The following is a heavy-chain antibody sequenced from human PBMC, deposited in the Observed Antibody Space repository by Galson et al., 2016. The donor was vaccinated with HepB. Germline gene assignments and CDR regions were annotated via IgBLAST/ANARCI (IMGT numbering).Heavy chain of an antibody. CDR2: INESGNT. J-gene: IGHJ5*02. CDR3: ARGRRVRGVHTRFNWIDP. Sequence: SETLSLTCTVSGGSFSDYYWNWIRQPPGKGLEWIGEINESGNTKYIPSLKSRITISADTSRNQFSLKLSYVTAADTAVYYCARGRRVRGVHTRFNWIDPWGQGSLVTVSS. V-gene: IGHV4-34*01. D-gene: IGHD3-10*01. CDR1: GGSFSDYY.